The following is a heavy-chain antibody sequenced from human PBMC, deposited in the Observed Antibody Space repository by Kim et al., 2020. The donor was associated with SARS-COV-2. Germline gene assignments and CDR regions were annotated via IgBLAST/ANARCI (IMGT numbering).Heavy chain of an antibody. J-gene: IGHJ6*03. Sequence: ASVKVSCKASGYTFTGYYMHWVRQAPGQGLEWMGRINPNSGGTNYAQKFQGRVTMTRDTSISTAYMELSRLRSDDTAVYYCARSTSGSYTPSRRSYMDVWGKGTTVTVSS. CDR1: GYTFTGYY. CDR2: INPNSGGT. D-gene: IGHD1-26*01. V-gene: IGHV1-2*06. CDR3: ARSTSGSYTPSRRSYMDV.